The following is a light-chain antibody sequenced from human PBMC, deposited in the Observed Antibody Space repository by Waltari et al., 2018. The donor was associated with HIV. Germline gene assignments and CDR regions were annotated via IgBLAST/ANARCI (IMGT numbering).Light chain of an antibody. J-gene: IGLJ2*01. CDR1: SSDVGGYNY. CDR2: EVS. V-gene: IGLV2-14*01. CDR3: SSYTSSSTIE. Sequence: QSALTQPVPVSGSPGQSITISCTGTSSDVGGYNYVSWYQQHPGKAPKLMIYEVSNRPSGVSNRFSGSKSGNTASLTISGLQAEDEADYYCSSYTSSSTIEFGGGTKLTVL.